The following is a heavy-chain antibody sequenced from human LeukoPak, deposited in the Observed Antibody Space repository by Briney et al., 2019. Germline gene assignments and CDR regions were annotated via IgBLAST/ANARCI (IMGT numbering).Heavy chain of an antibody. CDR3: GKDIKQLELRQGDAFDI. J-gene: IGHJ3*02. V-gene: IGHV3-9*01. Sequence: GGSLRLSCAASGFTFDDYAMHWVRQAPGKGLEWVSGISWNSGRIGYADSVKGRFTISRDNGKNSLYLQMNSLRAEDTALYYCGKDIKQLELRQGDAFDIWGQGTMVTFSS. CDR2: ISWNSGRI. CDR1: GFTFDDYA. D-gene: IGHD1-7*01.